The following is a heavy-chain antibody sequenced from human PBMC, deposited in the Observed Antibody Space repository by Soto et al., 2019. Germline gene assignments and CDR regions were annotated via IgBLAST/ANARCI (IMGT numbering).Heavy chain of an antibody. V-gene: IGHV3-21*01. CDR3: AVIWFGELFQNRNWFDP. Sequence: PGGSLRLSCAASGFTFSSYSMNWVRQAPGKGLEWFSSISSSSSYIYYADSVKGRFTISRDNAKNSLYLQMNSLRAEDTAVYYCAVIWFGELFQNRNWFDPWCQGTLVTVSS. CDR1: GFTFSSYS. CDR2: ISSSSSYI. J-gene: IGHJ5*02. D-gene: IGHD3-10*01.